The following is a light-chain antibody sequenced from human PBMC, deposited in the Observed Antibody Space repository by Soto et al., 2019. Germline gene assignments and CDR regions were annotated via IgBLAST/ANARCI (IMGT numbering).Light chain of an antibody. J-gene: IGKJ2*01. V-gene: IGKV3-20*01. Sequence: EIVLTQSPGTLSLSPGERATLSCRASQSVSTNDLAWYQQKPGQSPRLLIYGATSRATGIPDRFSGSGSGKDFMLTISRLEPEDFSVYFCHQYGTSPYTFAQGTKLDIK. CDR3: HQYGTSPYT. CDR2: GAT. CDR1: QSVSTND.